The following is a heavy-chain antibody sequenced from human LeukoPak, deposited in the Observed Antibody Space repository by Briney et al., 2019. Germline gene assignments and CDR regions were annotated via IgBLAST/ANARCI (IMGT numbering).Heavy chain of an antibody. CDR1: GGSLSAYY. J-gene: IGHJ4*02. CDR2: INHSGST. Sequence: PSGTLSPTCAVYGGSLSAYYWSWIRQPPGKGLEWIGEINHSGSTNYNPSLKSRVTISVDTCTNQFSLKLCSVTAADTAVYYCARAVTKGGYYFDYWGQGTLVTVSS. D-gene: IGHD4-17*01. V-gene: IGHV4-34*01. CDR3: ARAVTKGGYYFDY.